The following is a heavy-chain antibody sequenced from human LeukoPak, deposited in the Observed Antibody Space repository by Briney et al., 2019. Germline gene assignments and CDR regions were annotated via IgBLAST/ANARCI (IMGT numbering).Heavy chain of an antibody. V-gene: IGHV4-61*02. CDR1: GGSISRGNYY. CDR3: ARSTGDYGSGSLAH. D-gene: IGHD3-10*01. CDR2: IRTSGRT. Sequence: SETLSLTCTVSGGSISRGNYYWTWIRQPAGKGLEWIGRIRTSGRTNSDPSLKSRVTISLDTSKNQFSLKLNSVTAADTAVFYCARSTGDYGSGSLAHWGQGTPVTVSS. J-gene: IGHJ5*02.